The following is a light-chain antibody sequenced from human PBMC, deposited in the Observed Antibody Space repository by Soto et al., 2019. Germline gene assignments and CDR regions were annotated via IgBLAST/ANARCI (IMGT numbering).Light chain of an antibody. J-gene: IGKJ5*01. V-gene: IGKV3D-20*02. CDR1: LSVSYRY. CDR2: GAS. Sequence: EIVLTQSPGTRSLSPGERATLSCISSLSVSYRYLAWYQQKPGQAPRLLISGASSRATGIPDRFSGSGSGTDFTLTISSLEPEDFAVYYCQQRSNWPPKITFGQGTRLEIK. CDR3: QQRSNWPPKIT.